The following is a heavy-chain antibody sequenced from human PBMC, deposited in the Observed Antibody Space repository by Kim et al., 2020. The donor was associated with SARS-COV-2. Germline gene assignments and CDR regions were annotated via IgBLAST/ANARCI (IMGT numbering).Heavy chain of an antibody. CDR3: AIASRGYSGYEPLDY. J-gene: IGHJ4*02. Sequence: GGSLRLSCAASGFTFSSYAMSWVRQAPGKGLEWVSVIYSGGSSTYYADSVKGRFTISRDNSKNTLYLQMNSLRAEDTAVYYCAIASRGYSGYEPLDYWGQGTLVTVSS. CDR2: IYSGGSST. V-gene: IGHV3-23*03. CDR1: GFTFSSYA. D-gene: IGHD5-12*01.